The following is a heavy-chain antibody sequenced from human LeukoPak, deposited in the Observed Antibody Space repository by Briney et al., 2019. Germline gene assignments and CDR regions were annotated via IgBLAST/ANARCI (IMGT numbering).Heavy chain of an antibody. CDR2: MSPYSGKT. V-gene: IGHV1-8*03. CDR1: GYIFISHD. CDR3: ARAIYDYGDYYFDY. Sequence: ASVKVSCKASGYIFISHDINWVRLATGQGPEWMGWMSPYSGKTDYAQKFQGRVTITRNTSISTAYMELSSLRSEDTAVYYCARAIYDYGDYYFDYWGQGILVTVSS. D-gene: IGHD4-17*01. J-gene: IGHJ4*02.